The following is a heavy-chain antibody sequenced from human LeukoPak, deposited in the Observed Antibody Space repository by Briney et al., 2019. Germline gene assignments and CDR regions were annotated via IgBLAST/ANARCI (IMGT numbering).Heavy chain of an antibody. CDR1: GFTFSSYS. CDR3: ARESVLWEEPYSADY. V-gene: IGHV3-21*01. J-gene: IGHJ4*02. D-gene: IGHD1-14*01. CDR2: ISSSSSYI. Sequence: GGSLRLSCAASGFTFSSYSMNWVRQAPGKGLEWVSSISSSSSYIYYADSVKGRFTISRDNAKNSLYLQMNSLRAEDTAVYYCARESVLWEEPYSADYWGQGTLVTVSS.